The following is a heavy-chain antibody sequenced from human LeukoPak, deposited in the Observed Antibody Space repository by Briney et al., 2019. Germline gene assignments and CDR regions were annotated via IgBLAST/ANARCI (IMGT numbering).Heavy chain of an antibody. CDR3: ARISSGTHYYYYYMDV. J-gene: IGHJ6*03. D-gene: IGHD3-22*01. CDR2: INHSGST. Sequence: GSLRLSCAASGFTFSSYEMNWVRQPPGKGLEWIGEINHSGSTNYNPSLKSRVTISVDTSKNQFSLKLSSVTAADTAVYYCARISSGTHYYYYYMDVWGKGTTVTISS. CDR1: GFTFSSYE. V-gene: IGHV4-34*01.